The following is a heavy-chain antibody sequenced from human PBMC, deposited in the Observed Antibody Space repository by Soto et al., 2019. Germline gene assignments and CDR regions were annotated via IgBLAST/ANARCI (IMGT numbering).Heavy chain of an antibody. V-gene: IGHV1-69*08. J-gene: IGHJ2*01. CDR3: AGADCGDYWYFGL. CDR2: IIPDRGTA. Sequence: QDQLVHSGAEVKKPGSSVKVSCKASGGTFRSHTFSWVRQATGQGLEWMGIIIPDRGTATYAQKFQGRVTITAYDSATTVYLELNSLRSEDTAVYYCAGADCGDYWYFGLWGRGTLVTVSS. D-gene: IGHD4-17*01. CDR1: GGTFRSHT.